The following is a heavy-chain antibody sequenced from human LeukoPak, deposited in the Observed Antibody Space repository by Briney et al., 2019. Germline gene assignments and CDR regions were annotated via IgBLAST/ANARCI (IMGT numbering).Heavy chain of an antibody. D-gene: IGHD5-18*01. Sequence: SETLSLTCTVSGGSISSYYWSWIRQPPGKGLEWIGYYYYSGSTNYNPSLKSRVTISVDTSKNQCSLKLSSVTAADTAVYYCARGYSYGLRGSAQFDPWGQGTLVTVS. CDR3: ARGYSYGLRGSAQFDP. CDR1: GGSISSYY. J-gene: IGHJ5*02. V-gene: IGHV4-59*01. CDR2: YYYSGST.